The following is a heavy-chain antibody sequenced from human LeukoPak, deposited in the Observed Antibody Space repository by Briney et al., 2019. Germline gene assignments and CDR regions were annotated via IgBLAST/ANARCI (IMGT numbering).Heavy chain of an antibody. CDR3: AKDGGYQLLYYYYMDV. D-gene: IGHD2-2*01. Sequence: GGSLRLSCAASGFTFSSYGMHWVRQAPGKGLEWVAFIRYDGSNKYYADSVKGRFTISRDNSKNTLYLQMNSLGAEDTAVYYCAKDGGYQLLYYYYMDVWGKGTTVTISS. J-gene: IGHJ6*03. V-gene: IGHV3-30*02. CDR2: IRYDGSNK. CDR1: GFTFSSYG.